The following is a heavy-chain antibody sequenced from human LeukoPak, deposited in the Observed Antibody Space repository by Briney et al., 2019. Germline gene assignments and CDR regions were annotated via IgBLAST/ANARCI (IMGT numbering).Heavy chain of an antibody. CDR2: IKADGTAT. CDR1: GFTFSNYW. Sequence: GGSLRLSCAASGFTFSNYWMQWVRQAPGKGLVWVSRIKADGTATTYADSVEGRFTISRDNAKNTLYLEMNSLRAEDTAVYYCAKGNSGYNSGASAWGQGTMVTVSS. J-gene: IGHJ3*01. V-gene: IGHV3-74*03. D-gene: IGHD6-19*01. CDR3: AKGNSGYNSGASA.